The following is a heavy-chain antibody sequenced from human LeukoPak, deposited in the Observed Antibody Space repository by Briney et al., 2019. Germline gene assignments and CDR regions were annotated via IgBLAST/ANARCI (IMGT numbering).Heavy chain of an antibody. D-gene: IGHD2-21*02. J-gene: IGHJ4*02. CDR1: GFTFSSYS. CDR2: ISSSSSYI. V-gene: IGHV3-21*01. CDR3: TRGRGNMVVVTSDY. Sequence: GGSLRLSCAASGFTFSSYSMNWVRQAPGKGLEWVSSISSSSSYIYYADSVKRRFTISRDNAKNSLYLQMNSLRAEDTAEYYCTRGRGNMVVVTSDYWGQGTLVTVSS.